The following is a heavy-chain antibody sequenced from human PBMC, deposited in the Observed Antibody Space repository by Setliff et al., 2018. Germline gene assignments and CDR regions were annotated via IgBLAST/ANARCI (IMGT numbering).Heavy chain of an antibody. D-gene: IGHD6-19*01. Sequence: SETLSLTCTVSGGSISSSSYYWGWIRQPPGKGLEWIESIYYSGSTYYNPSLKSRVTISVDTSKNQFSLKLSSVTAADTAVYYCARVSQYSSGWYYYYYYGMDVWGQGTTVTVSS. CDR3: ARVSQYSSGWYYYYYYGMDV. J-gene: IGHJ6*02. V-gene: IGHV4-39*07. CDR1: GGSISSSSYY. CDR2: IYYSGST.